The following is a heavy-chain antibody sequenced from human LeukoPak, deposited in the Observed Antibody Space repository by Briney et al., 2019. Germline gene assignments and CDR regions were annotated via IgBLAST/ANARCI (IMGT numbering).Heavy chain of an antibody. J-gene: IGHJ5*02. V-gene: IGHV4-59*08. CDR2: IYYSGST. D-gene: IGHD6-19*01. CDR1: GGSISSYY. CDR3: ARRFYSSGWYEGNWFDP. Sequence: SETLSLTCTVSGGSISSYYWSWIRQPPGKGLAWIGSIYYSGSTNYNPSLKSRVTISVDTSKNQFSLKLSSVTAADTAVYYCARRFYSSGWYEGNWFDPWGQGTLVTVSS.